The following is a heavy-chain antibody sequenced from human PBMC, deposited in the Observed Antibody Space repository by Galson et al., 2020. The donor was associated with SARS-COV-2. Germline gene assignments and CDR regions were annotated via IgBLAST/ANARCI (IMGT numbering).Heavy chain of an antibody. CDR3: ARNLAYSSSSRIAVALGGGYYYYGMDV. CDR2: IIPIFGTA. J-gene: IGHJ6*02. D-gene: IGHD6-13*01. V-gene: IGHV1-69*13. CDR1: GGTLSSYA. Sequence: PVKVSCKASGGTLSSYAISWVRQAPGQGLEWMGGIIPIFGTANYAQKFQGRVTITADESTSTAYMELSSLRSEDTAVYYCARNLAYSSSSRIAVALGGGYYYYGMDVWGQGTTVTVSS.